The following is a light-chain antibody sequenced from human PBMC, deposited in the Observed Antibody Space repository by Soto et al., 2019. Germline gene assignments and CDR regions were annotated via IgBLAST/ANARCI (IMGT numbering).Light chain of an antibody. V-gene: IGLV2-14*01. CDR2: EVS. CDR1: SSDVGAYNF. CDR3: SSYTSTKVL. Sequence: QSALTQPASVSGSPGQSVTISCTGTSSDVGAYNFVSWYQQHPGKAPKLMIYEVSDRPSGVSNRFSGSKSGSTASLTISGLQAEDEADYYCSSYTSTKVLFGGGTQLTVL. J-gene: IGLJ2*01.